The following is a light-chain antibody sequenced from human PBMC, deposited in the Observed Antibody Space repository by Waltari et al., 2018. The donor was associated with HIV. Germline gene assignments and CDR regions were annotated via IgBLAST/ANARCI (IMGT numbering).Light chain of an antibody. CDR2: KDN. CDR1: VLAKNY. Sequence: SYELTQPSSMSVSPGQTARITCSGDVLAKNYAPWFPQKPGQAPVLLIYKDNERPSGIPERFSGSSSGTTVTLTISGAQVDDEADYYCYSAADNMGVFGGGTKLTVL. CDR3: YSAADNMGV. V-gene: IGLV3-27*01. J-gene: IGLJ3*02.